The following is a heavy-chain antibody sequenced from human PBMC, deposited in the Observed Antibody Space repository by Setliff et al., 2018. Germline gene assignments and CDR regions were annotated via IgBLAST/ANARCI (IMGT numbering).Heavy chain of an antibody. D-gene: IGHD6-19*01. CDR2: LYYSGST. CDR3: ARGGSSGWYGGAFDM. J-gene: IGHJ3*02. V-gene: IGHV4-39*02. CDR1: GGSLRNNF. Sequence: PSETLSLTCTVSGGSLRNNFWGWIRQSPGKGLEWIGSLYYSGSTYYNPSLKSRVTMSVDTSKNHFSLKLTSVTAAETALYYCARGGSSGWYGGAFDMWGQGTKVTVSS.